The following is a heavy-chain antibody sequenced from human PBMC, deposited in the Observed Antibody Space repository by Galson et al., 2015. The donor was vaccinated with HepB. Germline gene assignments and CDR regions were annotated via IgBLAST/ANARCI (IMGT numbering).Heavy chain of an antibody. D-gene: IGHD6-13*01. CDR1: GYTFTGYY. CDR2: INPNSGGT. V-gene: IGHV1-2*04. J-gene: IGHJ4*02. Sequence: SVKVSCKASGYTFTGYYMHWVRQAPGQGLEWMGWINPNSGGTNYAQKFQGWVTMTRDTSISTAYMELSRLRSDDTAVYYCARGGYSSSWDRPDYWGQGTLVTVSS. CDR3: ARGGYSSSWDRPDY.